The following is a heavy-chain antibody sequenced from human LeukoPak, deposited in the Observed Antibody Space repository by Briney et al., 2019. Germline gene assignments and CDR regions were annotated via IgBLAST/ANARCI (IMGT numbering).Heavy chain of an antibody. CDR1: GGSISSYY. J-gene: IGHJ4*02. V-gene: IGHV4-59*01. Sequence: SETLSLTCTVSGGSISSYYWSWIRQPPGKGLEWIGDIYYSGSTNYNPSLKSRVTISVDTSKNQFSLKLSSVAAADTAVYYCARDLGYSSGWYRTNYFDYWGQGTLVTVSS. CDR2: IYYSGST. CDR3: ARDLGYSSGWYRTNYFDY. D-gene: IGHD6-19*01.